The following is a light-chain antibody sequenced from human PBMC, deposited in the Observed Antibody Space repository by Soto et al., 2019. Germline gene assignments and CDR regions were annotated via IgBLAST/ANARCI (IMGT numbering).Light chain of an antibody. V-gene: IGKV3-15*01. CDR3: QQYNNWPRT. CDR1: QSVSSN. CDR2: DAS. Sequence: EIVMTQSPATLSVSPGERATLSCRTSQSVSSNLAWYQQKPGRVPRLLIYDASTRATGIPARFSGSGSGTEFTLTISSLQSEDFAVYYCQQYNNWPRTFGQGTNLEIK. J-gene: IGKJ2*01.